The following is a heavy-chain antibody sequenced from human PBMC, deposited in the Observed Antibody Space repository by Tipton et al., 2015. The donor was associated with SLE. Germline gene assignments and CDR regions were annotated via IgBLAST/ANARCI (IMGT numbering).Heavy chain of an antibody. V-gene: IGHV4-59*01. J-gene: IGHJ6*03. CDR3: ASARQYDFWSGPYMDV. D-gene: IGHD3-3*01. CDR2: IYYSGST. CDR1: GGSISSYY. Sequence: LRLSCTVSGGSISSYYWSWIRQPPGKGLEWIGYIYYSGSTNYNPSLKSRVTISVDTSKNQFSLKLSSVTAADTAVYYCASARQYDFWSGPYMDVWGKGTTVTVSS.